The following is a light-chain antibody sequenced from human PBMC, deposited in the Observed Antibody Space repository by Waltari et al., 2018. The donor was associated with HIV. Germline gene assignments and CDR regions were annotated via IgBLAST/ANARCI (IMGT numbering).Light chain of an antibody. Sequence: QSALTQPAPVPGSPGQSLPISCTATSSDVGSYYLVSWYQQHPGEAPKLMIYEVGKRPSGVSNRFSGSKSGNTASLTISGRQAEDEADYYCCSYAGSTTWVFGGGTRLTVL. J-gene: IGLJ3*02. V-gene: IGLV2-23*02. CDR2: EVG. CDR1: SSDVGSYYL. CDR3: CSYAGSTTWV.